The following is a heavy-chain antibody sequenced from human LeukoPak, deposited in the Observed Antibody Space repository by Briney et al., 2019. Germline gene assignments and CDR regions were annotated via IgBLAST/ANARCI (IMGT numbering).Heavy chain of an antibody. CDR3: ARGRGSLDY. CDR2: IYYSGST. CDR1: GGSISSSSYY. Sequence: SETLSLTCTVSGGSISSSSYYWGWIRQPPGKGLEWIGSIYYSGSTYYNPSLKSRVTISVDTSKNQFSLKLSSVTAADTAVYYCARGRGSLDYWGQGTLVTVSS. V-gene: IGHV4-39*07. J-gene: IGHJ4*02. D-gene: IGHD2-15*01.